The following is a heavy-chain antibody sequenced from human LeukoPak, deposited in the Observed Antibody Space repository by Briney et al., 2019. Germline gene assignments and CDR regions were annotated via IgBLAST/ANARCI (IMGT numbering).Heavy chain of an antibody. J-gene: IGHJ6*02. D-gene: IGHD3-10*01. Sequence: ASVKVSCKASGGTFSSYAISWVRQAPGQGLEWMGRIIPILGIANYAQKFQGRVTITADKSTSTAYMELSSLRSEDTAVYYCARDYYGSGSYSAPLYYYYGMDVWGQGTTVTVSS. V-gene: IGHV1-69*04. CDR1: GGTFSSYA. CDR3: ARDYYGSGSYSAPLYYYYGMDV. CDR2: IIPILGIA.